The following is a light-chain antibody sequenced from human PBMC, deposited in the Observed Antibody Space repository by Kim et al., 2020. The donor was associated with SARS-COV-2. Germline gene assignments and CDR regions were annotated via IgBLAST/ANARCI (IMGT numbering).Light chain of an antibody. CDR1: SSDVGSYNS. CDR2: EVA. J-gene: IGLJ1*01. V-gene: IGLV2-23*02. CDR3: CSYAGSSTYV. Sequence: QSALTQPASVSGSPGQSITISCTGTSSDVGSYNSVSWYQHHPGKAPKLMIYEVAKRPSGVSDRFSGSKSGNTASLTISGLQAEDEADYYCCSYAGSSTYVFGTGTKVTVL.